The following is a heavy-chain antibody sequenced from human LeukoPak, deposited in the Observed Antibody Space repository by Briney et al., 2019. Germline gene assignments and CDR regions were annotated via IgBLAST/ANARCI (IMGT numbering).Heavy chain of an antibody. J-gene: IGHJ5*02. Sequence: SETLSLTCSVSGDSFSDCYWTWIRRPPGGRLEWIGHIYFRGTTKYNPSLQNRVTISVDTSKNQVSLTLTSVTAADTAVYYCARAMRWTSGPVELGWFDRWGQGTLVTVSS. CDR2: IYFRGTT. CDR1: GDSFSDCY. V-gene: IGHV4-59*01. D-gene: IGHD1-1*01. CDR3: ARAMRWTSGPVELGWFDR.